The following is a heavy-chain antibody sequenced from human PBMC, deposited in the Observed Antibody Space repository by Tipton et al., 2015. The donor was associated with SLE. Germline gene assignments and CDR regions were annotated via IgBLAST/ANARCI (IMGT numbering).Heavy chain of an antibody. D-gene: IGHD6-13*01. CDR2: IYTSGST. Sequence: TLSLTCTVSGGSISSGPYLWTSIRQSAGKGLEWIGYIYTSGSTNYNPSLKSRVTISADTSKNQFSLRLSSVTAADTAVYYCARDISSWFDAFDIWGQGTMVTVS. J-gene: IGHJ3*02. V-gene: IGHV4-61*09. CDR1: GGSISSGPYL. CDR3: ARDISSWFDAFDI.